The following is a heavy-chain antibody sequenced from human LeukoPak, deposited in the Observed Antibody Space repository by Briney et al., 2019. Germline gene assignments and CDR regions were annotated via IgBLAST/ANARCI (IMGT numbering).Heavy chain of an antibody. V-gene: IGHV4-38-2*02. J-gene: IGHJ4*02. CDR3: ARDADPGGLDY. Sequence: SETLSLTCTVSGYSIGNDYYWVWLRQPPGKGLEWIGSLSLRGTPHYNPSLESRVTISVDTSKNQFSLKVSAVTAADTAVYYCARDADPGGLDYWGQGTLVTVSS. CDR1: GYSIGNDYY. CDR2: LSLRGTP. D-gene: IGHD3-16*01.